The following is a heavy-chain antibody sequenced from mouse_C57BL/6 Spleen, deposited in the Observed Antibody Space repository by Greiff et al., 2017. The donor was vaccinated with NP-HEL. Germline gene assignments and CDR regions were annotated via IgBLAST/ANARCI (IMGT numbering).Heavy chain of an antibody. CDR3: ARDHYGSRTGFAY. J-gene: IGHJ3*01. D-gene: IGHD1-1*01. CDR2: ISDGGSYT. V-gene: IGHV5-4*01. CDR1: GFTFSSYA. Sequence: EVKLVESGGGLVKPGGSLKLSCAASGFTFSSYAMSWVRQTPEKRLEWVATISDGGSYTYYPDNVKGRFTISRDNAKNNLYLQMSHLKSEDTAMYYCARDHYGSRTGFAYWGQGTLVTVSA.